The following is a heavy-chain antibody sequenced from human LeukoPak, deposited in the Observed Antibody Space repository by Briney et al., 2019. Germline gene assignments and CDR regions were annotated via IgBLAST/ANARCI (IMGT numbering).Heavy chain of an antibody. J-gene: IGHJ4*02. V-gene: IGHV3-48*03. CDR1: GFMFSSYE. CDR2: ISSSGSTR. CDR3: ARPRGSGIYQHFDY. Sequence: GGSLGLSCAASGFMFSSYEMNWVRQAPGKGLEWVSYISSSGSTRYYADSVKGRFTISRDNAKNSLYLQMNSLRAEDTAVYYCARPRGSGIYQHFDYWGQGTLVTVSS. D-gene: IGHD3-10*01.